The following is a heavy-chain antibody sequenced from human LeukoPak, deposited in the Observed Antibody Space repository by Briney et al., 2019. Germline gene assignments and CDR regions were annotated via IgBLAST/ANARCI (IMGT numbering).Heavy chain of an antibody. CDR3: ARRSYYGHFDY. CDR1: GGSISSYY. Sequence: PSETLSLTCTVSGGSISSYYWSWIRQPPGKGLEWIGYIYCSGSTNYNPSLKSRVTISVDTSKNQFSLKLSSVTAADTAVYYCARRSYYGHFDYWGQGTLVTVSS. CDR2: IYCSGST. V-gene: IGHV4-59*08. J-gene: IGHJ4*02. D-gene: IGHD3-10*01.